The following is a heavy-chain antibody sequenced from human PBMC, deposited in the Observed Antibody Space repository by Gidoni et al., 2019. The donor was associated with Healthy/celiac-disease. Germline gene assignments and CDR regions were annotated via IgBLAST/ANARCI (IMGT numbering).Heavy chain of an antibody. Sequence: QVQLVQSGAEVKKPGSSVKVSCKASGGTFSSYAIRWVRQAPGQGLEWMGGIIPICGTANYAQKFRGRVTITADESTSTAYMELSSRRSEDTAVYYCARSVGDDSSSWYDLQGWFDPWGQGTLVTVSS. CDR2: IIPICGTA. J-gene: IGHJ5*02. V-gene: IGHV1-69*01. D-gene: IGHD6-13*01. CDR1: GGTFSSYA. CDR3: ARSVGDDSSSWYDLQGWFDP.